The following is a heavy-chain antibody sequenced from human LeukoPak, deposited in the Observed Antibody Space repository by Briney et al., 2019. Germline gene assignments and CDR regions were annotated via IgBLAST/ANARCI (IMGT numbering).Heavy chain of an antibody. Sequence: SETLSLTCTVSGGSISRYYWSWIRQPPGKGLEWIGHIYSSGSTNYKPSLKSRVTMSVDTSKNQFSLKLTSVTAADTAVYYCARGGPTIAARRTFDYWGQGTLVTVSS. CDR3: ARGGPTIAARRTFDY. J-gene: IGHJ4*02. V-gene: IGHV4-59*01. CDR1: GGSISRYY. CDR2: IYSSGST. D-gene: IGHD6-6*01.